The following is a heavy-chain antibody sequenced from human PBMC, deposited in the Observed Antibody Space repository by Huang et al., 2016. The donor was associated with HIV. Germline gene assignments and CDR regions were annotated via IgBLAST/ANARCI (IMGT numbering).Heavy chain of an antibody. CDR3: ARVPFKMLNYYMDV. V-gene: IGHV3-30-3*01. Sequence: QVQLVESGGGVVQPGRSLRLSCAASGFTFSSHAMHWVRQSPGKGLEWLAVISFDGSRTYYTDSVKGRFTISRDNSRNTLYLLMNSLRADDTSVYYCARVPFKMLNYYMDVWGIRTTVTVSS. CDR2: ISFDGSRT. J-gene: IGHJ6*03. CDR1: GFTFSSHA. D-gene: IGHD2-8*01.